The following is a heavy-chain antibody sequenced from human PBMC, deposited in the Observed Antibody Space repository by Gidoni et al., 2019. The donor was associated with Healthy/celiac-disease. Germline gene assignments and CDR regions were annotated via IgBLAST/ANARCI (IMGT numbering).Heavy chain of an antibody. V-gene: IGHV4-39*01. CDR3: ARSTCSSTSCYILDAFDI. Sequence: QLQLQESGPGLVKPSETLSLTCTVSGGSISSSSSYWGWIRQPPGKGLEWIGSIYYSGSTYYIPSLKSRVTISVDTSKNQFSLKLSSVTAADTAVYYCARSTCSSTSCYILDAFDIWGQGTMVTVSS. CDR2: IYYSGST. CDR1: GGSISSSSSY. D-gene: IGHD2-2*02. J-gene: IGHJ3*02.